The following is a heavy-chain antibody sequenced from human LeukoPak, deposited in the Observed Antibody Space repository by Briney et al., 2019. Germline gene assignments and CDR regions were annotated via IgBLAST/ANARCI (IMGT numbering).Heavy chain of an antibody. Sequence: GGSLRLSCAASGFTFDDYTMHWVRQAPGKGLEWVSLISWDGGSTYYADSVKGRFTISRDNSKNSLYLQMNSLRTEDTALYYCAKENDYGDYGWGQGTLVTVSS. D-gene: IGHD4-17*01. J-gene: IGHJ4*02. CDR2: ISWDGGST. CDR1: GFTFDDYT. CDR3: AKENDYGDYG. V-gene: IGHV3-43*01.